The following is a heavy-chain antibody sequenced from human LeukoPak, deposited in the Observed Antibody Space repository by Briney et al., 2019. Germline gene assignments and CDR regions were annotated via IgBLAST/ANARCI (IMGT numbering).Heavy chain of an antibody. CDR2: IYHSGST. Sequence: SETLSLTCTVSGYSISSGYYWGWIRPPPGKGLEWIGSIYHSGSTYYNPSLKSRVTISVDTSKNQFSLKLSSVTAADTAVYYCASFYDSSGHDAFDIWGQGTMVTVSS. CDR1: GYSISSGYY. CDR3: ASFYDSSGHDAFDI. V-gene: IGHV4-38-2*02. J-gene: IGHJ3*02. D-gene: IGHD3-22*01.